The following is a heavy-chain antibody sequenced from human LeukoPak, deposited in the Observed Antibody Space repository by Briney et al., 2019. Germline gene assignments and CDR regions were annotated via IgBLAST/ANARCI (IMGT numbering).Heavy chain of an antibody. CDR3: TKDYGGDPFDY. V-gene: IGHV3-23*01. Sequence: GGSLRLSCAASGFTFSSYGMSWVRQAPEKGLEWVSVIGVSDDTSYSDSVKGRFTISRDNSKNTLYLQVNSLRVEDTAVYYCTKDYGGDPFDYWGQGTLVTVSS. D-gene: IGHD4-23*01. CDR2: IGVSDDT. CDR1: GFTFSSYG. J-gene: IGHJ4*02.